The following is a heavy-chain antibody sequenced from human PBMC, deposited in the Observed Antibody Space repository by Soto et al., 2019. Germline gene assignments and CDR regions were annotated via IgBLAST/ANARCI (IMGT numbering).Heavy chain of an antibody. V-gene: IGHV3-15*05. D-gene: IGHD2-2*01. Sequence: GGSLRLSCAASGFIFSKAWMSWVRQAPGKGLEWVGHIRSRTDGGMTGYAAPVKGRFSISRDDSKNTLYLEMNSLKTEDTAVYYCTRYCSSVSCYESLSNIDYWGQGALVTVSS. J-gene: IGHJ4*02. CDR1: GFIFSKAW. CDR3: TRYCSSVSCYESLSNIDY. CDR2: IRSRTDGGMT.